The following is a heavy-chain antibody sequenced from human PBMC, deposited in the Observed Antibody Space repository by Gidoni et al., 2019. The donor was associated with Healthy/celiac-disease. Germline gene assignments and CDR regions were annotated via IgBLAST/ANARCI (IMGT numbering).Heavy chain of an antibody. V-gene: IGHV3-23*01. Sequence: EVQLLESGGGLVQPGGSLRLSCAASGFTFSRYAMSWVRQAPGKGLEWVSAISGSGGSTYYADSVEGRFTIARDNSKNTLFLQMNSLRAEDTAVYYCAKVRHLGALSLGDYLDYWGQGTLVTVSS. D-gene: IGHD3-16*02. J-gene: IGHJ4*02. CDR1: GFTFSRYA. CDR2: ISGSGGST. CDR3: AKVRHLGALSLGDYLDY.